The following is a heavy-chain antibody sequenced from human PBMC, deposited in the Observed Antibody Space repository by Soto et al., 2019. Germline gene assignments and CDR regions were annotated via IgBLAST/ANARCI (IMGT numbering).Heavy chain of an antibody. J-gene: IGHJ4*02. D-gene: IGHD1-20*01. V-gene: IGHV4-59*08. CDR1: GGSISSYY. CDR2: IYYSGST. Sequence: SETLSLTCTVSGGSISSYYWSWIRQPPGKGLEWIGNIYYSGSTNYNPSLKSRVTISVDTSKNQFSLKLSSVTAADTAVYYCAREGGDLYNWNDKVSFDYWGQGTLVTVSS. CDR3: AREGGDLYNWNDKVSFDY.